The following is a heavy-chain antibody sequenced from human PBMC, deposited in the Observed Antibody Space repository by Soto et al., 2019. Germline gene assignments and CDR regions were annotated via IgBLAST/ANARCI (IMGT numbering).Heavy chain of an antibody. CDR1: GGSFSGYY. J-gene: IGHJ5*02. V-gene: IGHV4-34*01. Sequence: SKTLSLTCAVYGGSFSGYYWSWIRQPPGKGLEWIGEINHSGSTNYNPSLKSRVTISVDTSKNQFSLKLSSVTAADTAVYYCARGSDNWFDPWGQGTLVTVSS. CDR2: INHSGST. CDR3: ARGSDNWFDP.